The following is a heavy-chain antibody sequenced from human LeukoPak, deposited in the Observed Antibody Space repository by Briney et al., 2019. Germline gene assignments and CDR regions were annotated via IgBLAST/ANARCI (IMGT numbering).Heavy chain of an antibody. CDR2: ISGSGGST. CDR1: GFTFGSYA. J-gene: IGHJ4*02. Sequence: GGSLRLSCAASGFTFGSYAMSWVRQAPGKGLEWVPAISGSGGSTYYADSVKGRFTISRDNSKNTLYLQMNSLRAEDTAVYYCALIVATMGNFDYWGQGTLVTVSS. V-gene: IGHV3-23*01. D-gene: IGHD5-12*01. CDR3: ALIVATMGNFDY.